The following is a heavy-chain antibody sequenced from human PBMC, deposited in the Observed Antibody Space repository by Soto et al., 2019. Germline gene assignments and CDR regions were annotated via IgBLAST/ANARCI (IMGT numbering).Heavy chain of an antibody. CDR3: ARDTVSGFVDY. J-gene: IGHJ4*02. Sequence: SENLSLTCTVSGGSISSGDYYWSWIRQPPGKGLEWIGYIYYSGSTYYNPSLKSRVTISVDTSKNQFSLKLSSVTAADTAVYYCARDTVSGFVDYWGQGTLVTVSS. D-gene: IGHD3-3*01. CDR2: IYYSGST. V-gene: IGHV4-30-4*01. CDR1: GGSISSGDYY.